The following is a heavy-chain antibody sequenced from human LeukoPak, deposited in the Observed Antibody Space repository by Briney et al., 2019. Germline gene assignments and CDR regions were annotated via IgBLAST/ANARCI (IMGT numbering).Heavy chain of an antibody. D-gene: IGHD3-9*01. CDR1: GGTFISYA. V-gene: IGHV1-69*04. Sequence: SVTVSFKASGGTFISYAISWVRQAPGQGLEWMGRIIPILGIANYAQKFQGRVTITADKSTSTAYMELSSLRSEDTAVYYCARLDILTGTWGQGTLVTVSS. CDR3: ARLDILTGT. CDR2: IIPILGIA. J-gene: IGHJ4*02.